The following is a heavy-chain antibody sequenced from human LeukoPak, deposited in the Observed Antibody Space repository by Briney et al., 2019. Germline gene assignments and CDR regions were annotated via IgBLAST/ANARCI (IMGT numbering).Heavy chain of an antibody. Sequence: GGSLRLSRAASGFIFSNYALRWLRQSPGKGREWVSAIRGSGGGTFYADSVKGRFTISRDNSKNTLYLQMNGLRAEDTAVYYCARDPNGDYIGAFDMWGRGTLVTVSS. D-gene: IGHD4-17*01. CDR3: ARDPNGDYIGAFDM. CDR2: IRGSGGGT. J-gene: IGHJ3*02. CDR1: GFIFSNYA. V-gene: IGHV3-23*01.